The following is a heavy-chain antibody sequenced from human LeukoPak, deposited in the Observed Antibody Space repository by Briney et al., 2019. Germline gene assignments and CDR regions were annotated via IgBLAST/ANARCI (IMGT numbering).Heavy chain of an antibody. CDR2: ISSSSNTM. Sequence: GGSLRLSCAASGFTFSSYEMNWVRQAPGKGLEWVSCISSSSNTMYYADSVKGRFTISRDNAKNSLYLQMNSLRAEDTAVYYCAREGTVLRFLEWSEYYFDYWGQGTRVTVSS. CDR1: GFTFSSYE. V-gene: IGHV3-48*03. D-gene: IGHD3-3*01. J-gene: IGHJ4*02. CDR3: AREGTVLRFLEWSEYYFDY.